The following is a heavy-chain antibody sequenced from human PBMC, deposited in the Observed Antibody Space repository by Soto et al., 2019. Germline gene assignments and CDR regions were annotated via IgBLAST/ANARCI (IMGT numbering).Heavy chain of an antibody. CDR2: INPTDSET. CDR3: ASPTMTSTSFYYAMDV. D-gene: IGHD4-17*01. J-gene: IGHJ6*02. Sequence: GESLKISCKTSGHRFTTYWISWVRQMPGKGLEYMGKINPTDSETDYSPSFEGHVTFSVDRSTSTAYVRWNSLKASDTAMYYCASPTMTSTSFYYAMDVWGQGTTVTVSS. CDR1: GHRFTTYW. V-gene: IGHV5-10-1*01.